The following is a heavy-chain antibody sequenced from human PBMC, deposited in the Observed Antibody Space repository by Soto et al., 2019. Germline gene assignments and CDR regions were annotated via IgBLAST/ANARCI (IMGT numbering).Heavy chain of an antibody. D-gene: IGHD3-10*01. CDR2: MYHSGST. CDR3: ATRTDYYYGSGSLGGMDV. Sequence: SETLSLTCTVSGASISSGDYYWGWLRQPPGKGLEWIGYMYHSGSTYYNPSLKSRVTISIDRSKNQFSLKLNSVTAADTAVYYCATRTDYYYGSGSLGGMDVWGQGTTVTVSS. J-gene: IGHJ6*02. V-gene: IGHV4-30-4*01. CDR1: GASISSGDYY.